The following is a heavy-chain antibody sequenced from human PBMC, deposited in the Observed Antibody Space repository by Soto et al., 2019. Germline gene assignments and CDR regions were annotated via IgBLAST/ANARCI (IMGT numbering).Heavy chain of an antibody. CDR2: IIPFFGTA. CDR3: ARSAPMDAGDKYYYDF. J-gene: IGHJ4*02. V-gene: IGHV1-69*13. CDR1: GGTFSTFG. Sequence: SVKVSCKASGGTFSTFGISWVRQAPGQGLEWMGGIIPFFGTAKYSQKFEDRISITADESTNTVYMDLRSLTSEDTAIYYCARSAPMDAGDKYYYDFWGQGGLVTVSS. D-gene: IGHD3-16*01.